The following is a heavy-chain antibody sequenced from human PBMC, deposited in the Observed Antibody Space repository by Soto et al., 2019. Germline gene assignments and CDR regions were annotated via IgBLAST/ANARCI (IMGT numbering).Heavy chain of an antibody. CDR2: INPFSGGA. CDR3: ARYSGTYSLDF. V-gene: IGHV1-2*02. CDR1: GYTFTDHY. D-gene: IGHD3-10*01. J-gene: IGHJ4*02. Sequence: ASVKVSCKTSGYTFTDHYVHWVRQAPGQGLEWLGWINPFSGGAKYPQRFKDKVSMTADTSISTVYTYLTSLTSDDTAIYYCARYSGTYSLDFWGQGTLVTVSS.